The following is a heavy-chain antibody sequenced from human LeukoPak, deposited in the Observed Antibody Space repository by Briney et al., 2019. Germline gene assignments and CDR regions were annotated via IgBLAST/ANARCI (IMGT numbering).Heavy chain of an antibody. V-gene: IGHV1-18*01. J-gene: IGHJ4*02. CDR3: GRVGRYGSGSKGDY. Sequence: ASVKVSCKASGYTFSSYGISWVRQAPGQGLEGMGWISADDGNTNYAQKLQGRVSMTTDTSTNTAYMELRSLRSDDTAVYYCGRVGRYGSGSKGDYWGQGTLVTVSS. CDR1: GYTFSSYG. D-gene: IGHD3-10*01. CDR2: ISADDGNT.